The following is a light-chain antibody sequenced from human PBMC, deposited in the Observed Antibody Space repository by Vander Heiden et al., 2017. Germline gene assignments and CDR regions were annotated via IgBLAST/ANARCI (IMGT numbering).Light chain of an antibody. CDR3: SSYTSSSTRV. CDR1: SSDVGGYNY. CDR2: EVR. Sequence: QSALTQPASVSGSPGQSITISCTGTSSDVGGYNYVSWYQQHPGKAPKLMIYEVRNRPSGVSNRFSGSKSGNTASLTISGRQAEDEADYYCSSYTSSSTRVFGGGTKLTVL. J-gene: IGLJ2*01. V-gene: IGLV2-14*01.